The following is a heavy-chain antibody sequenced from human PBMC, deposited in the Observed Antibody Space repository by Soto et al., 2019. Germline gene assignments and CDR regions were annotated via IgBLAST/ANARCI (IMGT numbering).Heavy chain of an antibody. CDR3: TRAERWLVTY. J-gene: IGHJ4*02. Sequence: SETLSLTCAVYGGSFSCYYWTWIRQPPGKGLEWIGEIDHSGSTNYNPSLKSRVTISVDTSKNQFSLMLTSVTAADTAVYYCTRAERWLVTYWGQGILVTVSS. V-gene: IGHV4-34*01. CDR1: GGSFSCYY. CDR2: IDHSGST. D-gene: IGHD6-19*01.